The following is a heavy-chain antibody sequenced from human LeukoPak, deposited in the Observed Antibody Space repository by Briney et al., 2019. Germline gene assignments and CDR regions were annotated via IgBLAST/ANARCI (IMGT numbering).Heavy chain of an antibody. D-gene: IGHD6-19*01. J-gene: IGHJ4*02. CDR3: ARASQWLAFDD. Sequence: GSLRLSCAASGFTVSSNYMAWVRQAPGKGLEWVSVIYNGGSTNYGDSVKDRFTISRDNSKNTLHLQMNSLRAEDTALYYCARASQWLAFDDWGQGALVTVSS. CDR2: IYNGGST. V-gene: IGHV3-66*01. CDR1: GFTVSSNY.